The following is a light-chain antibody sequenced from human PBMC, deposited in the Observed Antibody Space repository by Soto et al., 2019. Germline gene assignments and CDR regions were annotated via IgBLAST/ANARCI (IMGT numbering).Light chain of an antibody. V-gene: IGLV1-47*01. J-gene: IGLJ2*01. CDR2: RNN. CDR1: SSNIGSNY. CDR3: AAWDDSLSGVV. Sequence: QSVLTQPPSASGTPGQRVTISCSGSSSNIGSNYVYWYQRLPGTAPKLLIYRNNQRPSGVPDRFSGSKSGTSASLAISGLRSEDAADYYCAAWDDSLSGVVFGGGTKLTVL.